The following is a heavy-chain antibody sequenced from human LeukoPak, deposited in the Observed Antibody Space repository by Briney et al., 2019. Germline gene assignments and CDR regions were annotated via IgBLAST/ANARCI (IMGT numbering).Heavy chain of an antibody. Sequence: GGSLRLSCAASGFPFSSYSMNWVSQAPGKGLEWISYISSSSSAIYYADSVKGRSTISRDNAKNSLYQQMNILRDEDTAVHYCVGDNYYSFDYWGQRPIVTVSS. CDR2: ISSSSSAI. D-gene: IGHD3-10*01. V-gene: IGHV3-48*02. CDR3: VGDNYYSFDY. J-gene: IGHJ4*02. CDR1: GFPFSSYS.